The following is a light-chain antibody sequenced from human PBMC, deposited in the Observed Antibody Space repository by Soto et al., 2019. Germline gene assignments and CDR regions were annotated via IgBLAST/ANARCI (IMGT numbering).Light chain of an antibody. V-gene: IGKV3-11*01. J-gene: IGKJ3*01. Sequence: EIVLTQSPATLSLSPGERATLSCRASQSVSNYLAWYQQKPGQAPRLLIYDASNRATGIPARFSGSGSRTDFTHTISSAAPEDFAVYDYQERSNWPSPFAIGPGTKVDIE. CDR3: QERSNWPSPFA. CDR2: DAS. CDR1: QSVSNY.